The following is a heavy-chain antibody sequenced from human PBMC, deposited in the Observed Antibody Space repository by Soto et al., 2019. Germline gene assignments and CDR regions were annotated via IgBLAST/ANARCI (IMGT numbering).Heavy chain of an antibody. Sequence: QVQLQESGPGLVKPSQTLSLTCTVSGGSISSGGYHWSWIRQHPGKGLVWIGYIYNSGSTYYNPSLKSRVTISVDTSKNQFSMKLSSVTAADTAVYYCARLGFSYGFGGHFDYWGQGTLVTVSS. CDR3: ARLGFSYGFGGHFDY. J-gene: IGHJ4*02. CDR2: IYNSGST. CDR1: GGSISSGGYH. D-gene: IGHD3-10*01. V-gene: IGHV4-31*03.